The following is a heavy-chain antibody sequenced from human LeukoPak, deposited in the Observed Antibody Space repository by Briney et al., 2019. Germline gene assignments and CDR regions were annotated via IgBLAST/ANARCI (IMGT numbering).Heavy chain of an antibody. J-gene: IGHJ4*02. CDR1: GFTFSSYN. V-gene: IGHV3-33*08. CDR2: IWYDGSNK. Sequence: GGSLRLSCAASGFTFSSYNMNWVRQAPGKGLEWVAVIWYDGSNKYYADSVKGRFTISRDNSKNTLYLQMNSLRAEDTAVYYCARDLTYSSGWYEFDYWGQGTLVTVSS. CDR3: ARDLTYSSGWYEFDY. D-gene: IGHD6-19*01.